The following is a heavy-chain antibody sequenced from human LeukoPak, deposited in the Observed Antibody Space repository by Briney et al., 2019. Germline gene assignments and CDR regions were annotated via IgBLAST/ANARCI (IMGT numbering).Heavy chain of an antibody. CDR2: ISNSGSST. CDR3: AKDSAWGSIWYAFDP. D-gene: IGHD6-13*01. V-gene: IGHV3-23*01. J-gene: IGHJ5*02. CDR1: GFTFRSYA. Sequence: GGSLRLSCAASGFTFRSYAMSWVRQAPGKGLEWVSVISNSGSSTYYADSVKGRFTISRDNSKNTLYLQMNSLSADDTAVYYCAKDSAWGSIWYAFDPWGQGTLVTVSS.